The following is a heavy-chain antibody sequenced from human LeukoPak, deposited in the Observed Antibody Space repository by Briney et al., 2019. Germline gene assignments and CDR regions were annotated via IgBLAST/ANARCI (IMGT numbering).Heavy chain of an antibody. V-gene: IGHV3-21*01. J-gene: IGHJ6*04. CDR2: ISSSSSYI. CDR1: GFTFSSYE. Sequence: GGSLRLSCAASGFTFSSYEMNWVRQAPGKGLEWVSSISSSSSYIYYADSVKGRFTISRDSAKNSLYLQMNSLRAEDTAVYYCAELGITMIGGVWGKGTTVTISS. CDR3: AELGITMIGGV. D-gene: IGHD3-10*01.